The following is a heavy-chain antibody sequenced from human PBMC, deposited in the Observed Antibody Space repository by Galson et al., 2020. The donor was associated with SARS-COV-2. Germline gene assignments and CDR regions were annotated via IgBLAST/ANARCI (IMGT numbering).Heavy chain of an antibody. Sequence: ASVKVSCKASGYTFTGYYMHWVRQAPGQGLEWMGWINPNSGGTNYAQKFQGRVTMTRDTSISIAYMELSRLRSDDTAVYYCARDGTAMVTSGFDIWGQGTMVTVAS. J-gene: IGHJ3*02. V-gene: IGHV1-2*02. D-gene: IGHD5-18*01. CDR1: GYTFTGYY. CDR3: ARDGTAMVTSGFDI. CDR2: INPNSGGT.